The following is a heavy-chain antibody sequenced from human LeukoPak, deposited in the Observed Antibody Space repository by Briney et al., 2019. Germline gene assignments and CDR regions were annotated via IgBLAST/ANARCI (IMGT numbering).Heavy chain of an antibody. CDR3: AKDRTFSSGWYGTAFDI. V-gene: IGHV3-11*01. Sequence: GGSLRLSCAASGFTFSDYYMSWIRQAPGKGLEWVSYISSSGSTIYYADSVKGRFTISRDNAKDSLYLQMNSLRAEDTAVYYCAKDRTFSSGWYGTAFDIWGQGTMVTVSS. CDR2: ISSSGSTI. D-gene: IGHD6-19*01. J-gene: IGHJ3*02. CDR1: GFTFSDYY.